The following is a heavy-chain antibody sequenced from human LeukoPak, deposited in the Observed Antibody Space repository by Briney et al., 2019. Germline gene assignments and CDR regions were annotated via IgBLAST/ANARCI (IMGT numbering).Heavy chain of an antibody. CDR3: VKGYSSGWHAFDY. CDR1: GFTFSSYA. V-gene: IGHV3-64D*06. J-gene: IGHJ4*02. Sequence: GGSLRLSCSASGFTFSSYAMYWVRQAPGKGLEYVSAISGSEGTTYYADSVKGRFTISRDKSKNTLYLQMSSLRAEDTAVYYCVKGYSSGWHAFDYWGQGTLVTVSS. D-gene: IGHD6-19*01. CDR2: ISGSEGTT.